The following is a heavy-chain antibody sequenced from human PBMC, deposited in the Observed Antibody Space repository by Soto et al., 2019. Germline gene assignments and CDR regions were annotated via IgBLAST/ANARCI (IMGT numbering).Heavy chain of an antibody. CDR1: GFTFDDYA. D-gene: IGHD6-13*01. V-gene: IGHV3-21*01. CDR3: ARDALAAAAIYYYYYGMDV. CDR2: ISSSGSYI. Sequence: GGSLRLSCAASGFTFDDYAMHWVRQAPGKGLEWVSSISSSGSYIYYADSVKGRFTISRDNAKNSLYLQMYSLRAEDTAVYYCARDALAAAAIYYYYYGMDVWGQGTTVTVSS. J-gene: IGHJ6*02.